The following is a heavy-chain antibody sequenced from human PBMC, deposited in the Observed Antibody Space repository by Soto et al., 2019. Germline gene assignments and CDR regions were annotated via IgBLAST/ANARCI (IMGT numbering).Heavy chain of an antibody. CDR2: ISSSGSTA. Sequence: GGALRLSCAASGFTFSGFELHWVRQAPGKGLEWISYISSSGSTAYYASSVEGRFTISRDNANNSVYLQMDSLRAEDTALYYCTRAAWFPYLSFYWGQGALVTVS. V-gene: IGHV3-48*03. D-gene: IGHD3-10*01. CDR1: GFTFSGFE. CDR3: TRAAWFPYLSFY. J-gene: IGHJ4*02.